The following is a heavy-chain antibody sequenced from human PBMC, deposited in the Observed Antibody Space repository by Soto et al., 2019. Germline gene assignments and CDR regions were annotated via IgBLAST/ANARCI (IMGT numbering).Heavy chain of an antibody. CDR3: ARTPSRITIFGVAPIPMDV. CDR1: GGTLSSYA. Sequence: XPVKVSCNAFGGTLSSYAISCGRQAPGQGLEWMGGIIPVFGTASYAQKFQCRVTITADESASTAYMELSSLRSEDTAVYYCARTPSRITIFGVAPIPMDVWGQGTTVTVSS. D-gene: IGHD3-3*01. CDR2: IIPVFGTA. V-gene: IGHV1-69*01. J-gene: IGHJ6*02.